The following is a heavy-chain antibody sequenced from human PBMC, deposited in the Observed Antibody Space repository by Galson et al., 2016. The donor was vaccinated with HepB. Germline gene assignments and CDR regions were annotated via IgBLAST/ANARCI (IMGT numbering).Heavy chain of an antibody. V-gene: IGHV3-66*01. CDR2: IYGAVRT. D-gene: IGHD2/OR15-2a*01. J-gene: IGHJ4*02. CDR1: GFTVSSNY. Sequence: SLRLSCAASGFTVSSNYMTWVRQAPGKGPEWVSVIYGAVRTYYADSVKDRFTISRDNSKNTVYLQMNSLRVEDTSVYYYTRGLFPDYWGQGTLVTVSS. CDR3: TRGLFPDY.